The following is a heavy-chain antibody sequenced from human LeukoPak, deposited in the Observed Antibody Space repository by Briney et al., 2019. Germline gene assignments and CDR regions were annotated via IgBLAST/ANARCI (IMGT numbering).Heavy chain of an antibody. V-gene: IGHV1-3*01. J-gene: IGHJ4*02. CDR2: INAGNGNT. Sequence: ASVKVSCKASGYTFTSYAMHWVRQAPGQRLEWMGWINAGNGNTKYSQKFQGRVTMTRDTSTSTVYMELSSLRSEDTAVYYCAREHLVVPAAIDYWGQGTLVTVSS. CDR3: AREHLVVPAAIDY. CDR1: GYTFTSYA. D-gene: IGHD2-2*02.